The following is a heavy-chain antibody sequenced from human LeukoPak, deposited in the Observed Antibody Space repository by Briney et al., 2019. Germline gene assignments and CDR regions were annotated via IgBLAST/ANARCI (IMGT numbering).Heavy chain of an antibody. V-gene: IGHV3-33*01. D-gene: IGHD6-13*01. Sequence: GGSLRLSCAASGLTFSSYGMHWVRQAPGKGLEWVAVIWYDGSNKYYAESVKGRFTISRDNSKNTLYLQMNSLRAEDTAVYYCARDLGAAGYWYFDLWGRGTLVIVS. CDR2: IWYDGSNK. J-gene: IGHJ2*01. CDR3: ARDLGAAGYWYFDL. CDR1: GLTFSSYG.